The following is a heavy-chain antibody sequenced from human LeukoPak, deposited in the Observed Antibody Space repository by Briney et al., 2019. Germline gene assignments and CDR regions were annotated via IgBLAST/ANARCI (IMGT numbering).Heavy chain of an antibody. Sequence: GGSLRLSCAASGFTFSNYGLSWVRQAPGKGLEWVSAISGGGSATYYADSAKGRFTISRDNSKNTLFLQMNTLRVDDTAVYYCAGGAGVYYYGMDVWGQGTSVTVSS. V-gene: IGHV3-23*01. CDR3: AGGAGVYYYGMDV. J-gene: IGHJ6*02. CDR1: GFTFSNYG. CDR2: ISGGGSAT.